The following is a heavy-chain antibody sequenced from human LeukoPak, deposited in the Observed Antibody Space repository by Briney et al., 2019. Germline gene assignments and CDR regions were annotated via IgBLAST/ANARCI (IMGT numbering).Heavy chain of an antibody. CDR1: GLTFNVAW. Sequence: GGSLRLSCAVSGLTFNVAWMSWVRQAPGKGLEWIGRIKSKTDGETTDYAAPLRGRFSISRDASKDTPYLQMNSLKAEDTAVYYCLTDPSYETNSWGEGTLVSASS. J-gene: IGHJ4*02. CDR3: LTDPSYETNS. CDR2: IKSKTDGETT. D-gene: IGHD3-16*01. V-gene: IGHV3-15*01.